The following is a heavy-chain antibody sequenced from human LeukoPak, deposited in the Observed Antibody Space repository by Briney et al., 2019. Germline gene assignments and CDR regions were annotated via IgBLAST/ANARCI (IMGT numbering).Heavy chain of an antibody. J-gene: IGHJ5*02. Sequence: GASVKVSCKXSGYIFTGYYMHWVRQAPGQGLEWMGRINPNSGGTNYAQKFQGRVTMTRDTSISTAYMELSRLRSDDTAVYYCARGLGFGELAWFDPWGQGTLVTVSS. CDR2: INPNSGGT. CDR1: GYIFTGYY. D-gene: IGHD3-10*01. CDR3: ARGLGFGELAWFDP. V-gene: IGHV1-2*06.